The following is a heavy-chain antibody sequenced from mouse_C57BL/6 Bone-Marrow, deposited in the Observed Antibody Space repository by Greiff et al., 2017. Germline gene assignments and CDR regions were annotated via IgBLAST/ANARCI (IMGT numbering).Heavy chain of an antibody. D-gene: IGHD1-1*01. Sequence: QVQLQQSGPELVKPGASVKISCKASGYAFSSSWMNWVKQRPGKGLEWIGRIYPGDGDTNYNGKFKGKATLTAVKSSSTAYMQLSSLTSEDSAVYFCARYYGSSTYNCAMDYWGQGNSVTVSS. V-gene: IGHV1-82*01. J-gene: IGHJ4*01. CDR3: ARYYGSSTYNCAMDY. CDR2: IYPGDGDT. CDR1: GYAFSSSW.